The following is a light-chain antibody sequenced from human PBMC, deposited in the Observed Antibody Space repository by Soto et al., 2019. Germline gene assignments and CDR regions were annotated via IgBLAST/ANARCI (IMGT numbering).Light chain of an antibody. V-gene: IGKV3-11*01. Sequence: EIVLTQSPATLSMSPGERATLSCRASQSVSTYLAWYQQKPGQAPRLLIYDASKRATGIPARFSGSGSGTDFTLTIGSLEPEDFAVYYCQQRSNWPWTFGQGTKVEIK. CDR1: QSVSTY. J-gene: IGKJ1*01. CDR2: DAS. CDR3: QQRSNWPWT.